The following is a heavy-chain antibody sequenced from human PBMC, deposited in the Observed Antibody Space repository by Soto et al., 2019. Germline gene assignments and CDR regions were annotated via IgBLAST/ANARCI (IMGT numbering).Heavy chain of an antibody. CDR1: GGSISSSSYY. Sequence: SETLSLTCTVSGGSISSSSYYWGWIRQPPGKGLEWIGSIYYSGSTYYNPSLKSRVTISVDTSKNQFSLKLSSVTAADTAVYYCARSHMITFGGVIVRSCYFDYWGQGTLVTVSS. CDR2: IYYSGST. D-gene: IGHD3-16*02. V-gene: IGHV4-39*01. J-gene: IGHJ4*02. CDR3: ARSHMITFGGVIVRSCYFDY.